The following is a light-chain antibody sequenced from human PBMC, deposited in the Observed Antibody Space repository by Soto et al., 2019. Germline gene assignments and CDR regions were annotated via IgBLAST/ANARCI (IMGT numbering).Light chain of an antibody. CDR2: RAS. V-gene: IGKV1-39*01. Sequence: DIQMTQSPSSLSASVGDRVTISCRASQSISTYLNWYQQKPGTAPKLLIYRASSVKSGVPPRFSGSGSGRDFTLTISSLRSEDIATYSCQHSYSSPPWTFGQGTKVEVK. CDR3: QHSYSSPPWT. CDR1: QSISTY. J-gene: IGKJ1*01.